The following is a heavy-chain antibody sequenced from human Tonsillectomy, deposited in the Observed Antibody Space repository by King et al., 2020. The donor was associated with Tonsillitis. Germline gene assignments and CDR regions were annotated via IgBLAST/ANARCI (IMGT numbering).Heavy chain of an antibody. D-gene: IGHD3-22*01. Sequence: DVQLVESGGGLVKPGGSLRLSCATSGFTFKNYDMNWVRQAPGKGLEWVSSIRSISRNMYYADSLNGRFTISRDNAKNSLYLQMNSLRAEDTAVYYCAKDKGAEYYDSGRGAFDMWGQGTMVIVSS. J-gene: IGHJ3*02. CDR3: AKDKGAEYYDSGRGAFDM. CDR2: IRSISRNM. V-gene: IGHV3-21*03. CDR1: GFTFKNYD.